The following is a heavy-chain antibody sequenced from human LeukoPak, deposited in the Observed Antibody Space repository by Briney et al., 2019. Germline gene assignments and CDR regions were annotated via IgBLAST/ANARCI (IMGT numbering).Heavy chain of an antibody. CDR1: GFTFSSYG. V-gene: IGHV3-30*02. CDR2: IRYEGSNK. CDR3: AKLSEGVPY. Sequence: PGGSLRLSCAVSGFTFSSYGMQWVRQAPGKGLEWVAFIRYEGSNKYYADSVKGRLTISRDNSKDTLYLQMNSLRAEDTAVYYCAKLSEGVPYWGQGTLVTVSS. J-gene: IGHJ4*02. D-gene: IGHD3-10*01.